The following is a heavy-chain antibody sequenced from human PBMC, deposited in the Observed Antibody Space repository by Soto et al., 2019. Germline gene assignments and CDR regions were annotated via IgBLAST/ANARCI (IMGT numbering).Heavy chain of an antibody. V-gene: IGHV4-61*01. CDR2: IYYSGNT. J-gene: IGHJ3*02. D-gene: IGHD2-15*01. CDR3: SGGSPYGFDI. CDR1: GGSVSNDNYY. Sequence: SETLSLTCTVSGGSVSNDNYYWTWIRQTPGKGLEWIGFIYYSGNTNCDPSLKSRVTISLDPSKSQFYLKLSSVTAADTAVYYCSGGSPYGFDIWGQGTMVT.